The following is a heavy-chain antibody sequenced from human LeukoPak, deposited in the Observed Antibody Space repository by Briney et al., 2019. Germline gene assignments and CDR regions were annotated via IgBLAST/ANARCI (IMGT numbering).Heavy chain of an antibody. CDR3: ARGEYYYDGGY. V-gene: IGHV3-7*04. CDR1: GFTFRSDW. J-gene: IGHJ4*02. Sequence: GRSLRLSCAASGFTFRSDWMGSARQAPGKGLEWGAKIKQDGSEKYYVDSVKGRFTISRDNAKNSLFLQMNSLRVEETAVYYCARGEYYYDGGYWGQGTLVTVSS. CDR2: IKQDGSEK. D-gene: IGHD3-22*01.